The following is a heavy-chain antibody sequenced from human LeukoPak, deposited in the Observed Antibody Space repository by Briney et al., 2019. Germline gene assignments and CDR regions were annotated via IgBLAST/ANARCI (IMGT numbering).Heavy chain of an antibody. D-gene: IGHD4-17*01. V-gene: IGHV4-39*07. J-gene: IGHJ4*02. CDR1: GGSISSSSYY. CDR3: ARVGYGDYANFDY. CDR2: IYYSGST. Sequence: SETLSLTCTVSGGSISSSSYYWGWIRQPPGKGLEWIGSIYYSGSTYYNPSLKSRVTISVDTSKNQFSLKLSSVTAADTAVYYCARVGYGDYANFDYWGQGTLVTVSS.